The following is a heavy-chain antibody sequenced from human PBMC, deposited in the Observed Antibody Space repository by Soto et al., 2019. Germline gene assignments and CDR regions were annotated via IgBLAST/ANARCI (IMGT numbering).Heavy chain of an antibody. V-gene: IGHV3-30*03. CDR2: ISYDGSNK. CDR3: ARDAPGAASSYYYGMDV. J-gene: IGHJ6*02. Sequence: PGGSLRLSCAASGFTFSSYGMHWVRQAPGKGLEWVAVISYDGSNKYYADSVKGRFTISRDNSKNTLYLQMNSLRAEDTAVYYCARDAPGAASSYYYGMDVWGQGTTVTVSS. CDR1: GFTFSSYG. D-gene: IGHD3-10*01.